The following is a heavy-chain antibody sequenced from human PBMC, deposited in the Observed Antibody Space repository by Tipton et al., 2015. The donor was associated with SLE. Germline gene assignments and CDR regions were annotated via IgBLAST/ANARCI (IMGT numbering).Heavy chain of an antibody. J-gene: IGHJ4*02. CDR1: GGPISSGYY. CDR3: ASSVDTAMATGY. CDR2: IYYSGST. D-gene: IGHD5-18*01. V-gene: IGHV4-38-2*02. Sequence: TLSLTCTVSGGPISSGYYWGWIRQPPGKGLEWIGSIYYSGSTYYNPSLKSRVTISVDTSKNQFSLKLSSVTAADTAVYYCASSVDTAMATGYWGQGTLVTVSS.